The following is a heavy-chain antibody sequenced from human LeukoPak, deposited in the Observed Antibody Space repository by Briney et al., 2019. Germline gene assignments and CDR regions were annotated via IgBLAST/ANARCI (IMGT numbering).Heavy chain of an antibody. CDR3: ARDNRSYYDILTGYFYYMDV. D-gene: IGHD3-9*01. CDR1: GGSFSGYY. V-gene: IGHV4-34*01. Sequence: SETLSLTCAVYGGSFSGYYWSWIRQPPRKGLEWIGEINHSGSTNYNPSLKSRVTISVDTSKNQFSLKLSSVTAADTAVYYCARDNRSYYDILTGYFYYMDVWGKGTTVTVSS. CDR2: INHSGST. J-gene: IGHJ6*03.